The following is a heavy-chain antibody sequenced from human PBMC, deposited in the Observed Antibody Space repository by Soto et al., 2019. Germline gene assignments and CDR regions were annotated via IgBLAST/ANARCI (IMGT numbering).Heavy chain of an antibody. J-gene: IGHJ5*02. Sequence: SVKVSCKASGGTFSSYAISWVRQAPGQGLEWMGGIIPIFGTANYARKFQGRVTITADESTSTAYMELSSLRSEDTAVYYCARDRIGYCSGGSCNWFDPWGQGTLVTVSS. V-gene: IGHV1-69*13. CDR1: GGTFSSYA. CDR2: IIPIFGTA. D-gene: IGHD2-15*01. CDR3: ARDRIGYCSGGSCNWFDP.